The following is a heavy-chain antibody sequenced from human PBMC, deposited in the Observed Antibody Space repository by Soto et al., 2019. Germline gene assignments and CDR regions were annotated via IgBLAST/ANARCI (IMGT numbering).Heavy chain of an antibody. V-gene: IGHV3-48*01. Sequence: PGGPLRLSCATSGFSFSTFWLNWVRQAPGKGLEWVSYISSSSTIYYADSVKGRFTISRDNAKNSLYLQMNSLRAEDTAVYYCARDYSSYGPFDYWGQGTLVTVSS. CDR1: GFSFSTFW. J-gene: IGHJ4*02. CDR3: ARDYSSYGPFDY. CDR2: ISSSSTI. D-gene: IGHD5-18*01.